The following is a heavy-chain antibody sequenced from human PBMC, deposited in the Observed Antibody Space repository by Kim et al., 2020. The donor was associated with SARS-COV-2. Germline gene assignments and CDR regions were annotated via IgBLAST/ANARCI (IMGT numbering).Heavy chain of an antibody. J-gene: IGHJ4*02. D-gene: IGHD6-13*01. CDR2: MNAKNCDT. CDR3: GRDSTAPGSYFDL. V-gene: IGHV1-2*02. CDR1: GYSFSDYY. Sequence: ASVKVSCKASGYSFSDYYVHWIRQARGQGLEGMGWMNAKNCDTKYAPKFQGRVLMTRDHSIATAYLELGSLGSDDTALYFCGRDSTAPGSYFDLWGQGTLVTVSS.